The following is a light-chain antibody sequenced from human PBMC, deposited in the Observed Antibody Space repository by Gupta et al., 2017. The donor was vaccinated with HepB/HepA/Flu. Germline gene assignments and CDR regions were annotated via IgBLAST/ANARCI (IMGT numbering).Light chain of an antibody. CDR2: WAS. CDR3: QQYYTTPLT. V-gene: IGKV4-1*01. CDR1: QSLLYSSNNRNY. Sequence: DIVMTQSPDSLAVSLGERATINCKSSQSLLYSSNNRNYLAWYQQKPGQPPELLIYWASTRESGVPDRFSGSGSGTDFTLTISSLQAEDVAVYYCQQYYTTPLTFGGGTKVEIE. J-gene: IGKJ4*01.